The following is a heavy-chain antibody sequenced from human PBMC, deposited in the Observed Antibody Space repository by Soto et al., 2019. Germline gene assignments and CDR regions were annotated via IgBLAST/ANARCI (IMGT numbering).Heavy chain of an antibody. CDR2: IRTYNGDT. D-gene: IGHD5-12*01. J-gene: IGHJ4*02. CDR3: ARNVVATIQLDY. V-gene: IGHV1-18*01. Sequence: GASVKVSCKASGYTFSNYGIMWVRQAPGQGLEWMGWIRTYNGDTNYAQKFQGRVTMTTDTSASTAYMELSSLTSEDTAVYYCARNVVATIQLDYWGQGALVTVSS. CDR1: GYTFSNYG.